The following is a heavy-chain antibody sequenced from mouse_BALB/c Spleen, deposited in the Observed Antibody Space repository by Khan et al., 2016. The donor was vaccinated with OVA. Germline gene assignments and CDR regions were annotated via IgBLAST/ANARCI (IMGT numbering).Heavy chain of an antibody. CDR2: IWRGGST. CDR3: ARSYDYVLRYYAMDY. CDR1: GFSLTSYG. D-gene: IGHD2-4*01. Sequence: QVQLQQAGPGLVQPSQSLSITCTVSGFSLTSYGVHWVRQSPGKGLEWLGVIWRGGSTDYNAAFISRLSISKDNSKSQVFFKMNSLQANDTAIYYCARSYDYVLRYYAMDYWGQGTSVTVSS. V-gene: IGHV2-2*02. J-gene: IGHJ4*01.